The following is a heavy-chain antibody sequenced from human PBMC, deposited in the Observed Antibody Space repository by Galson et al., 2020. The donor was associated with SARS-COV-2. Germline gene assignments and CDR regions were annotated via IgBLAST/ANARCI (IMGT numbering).Heavy chain of an antibody. J-gene: IGHJ5*02. CDR3: ATGTALHYNARRASGPSSSNWFDP. D-gene: IGHD3-10*01. V-gene: IGHV1-24*01. Sequence: ASVKVSCKVSGYTLTELSMHWVRQAPGKGLEWMGGFDPEDGETIYAQKFQGRVTMTEDTSTDTAYMELSSLRSEDTAVYYCATGTALHYNARRASGPSSSNWFDPWGQGTLVTVSS. CDR2: FDPEDGET. CDR1: GYTLTELS.